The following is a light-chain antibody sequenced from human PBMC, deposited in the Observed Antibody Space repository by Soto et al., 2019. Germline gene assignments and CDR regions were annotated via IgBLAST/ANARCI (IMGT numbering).Light chain of an antibody. J-gene: IGKJ3*01. CDR1: QSVSDN. V-gene: IGKV3-15*01. CDR2: GAS. CDR3: QQYNKWPLT. Sequence: EIVMTQSPATLSVSPGERASLYCRASQSVSDNLAWYQQKPGQAPRLLIYGASTRATGIPARFSGSGSGTEFTLTISSLQSEDFAVYYCQQYNKWPLTFGPGTKVDNK.